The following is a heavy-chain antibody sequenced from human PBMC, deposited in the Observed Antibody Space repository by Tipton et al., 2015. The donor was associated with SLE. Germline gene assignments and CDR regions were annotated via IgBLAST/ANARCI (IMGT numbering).Heavy chain of an antibody. V-gene: IGHV4-59*12. D-gene: IGHD1-26*01. CDR1: GGSISTYY. CDR2: IDYGGST. CDR3: ARVGAHGHYYYGMDV. Sequence: TLSLTCSVSGGSISTYYWSWIRQPPGKGLEWIGNIDYGGSTYYNPSLKSRVTISVDTSKNQFSLKLSSVTAADTAVYYCARVGAHGHYYYGMDVWGQGTTVTVSS. J-gene: IGHJ6*02.